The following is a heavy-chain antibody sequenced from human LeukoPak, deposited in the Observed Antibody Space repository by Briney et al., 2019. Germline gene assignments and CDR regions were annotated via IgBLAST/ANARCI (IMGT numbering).Heavy chain of an antibody. CDR1: GGSIISTTYY. V-gene: IGHV4-39*07. Sequence: PSETLSLTCTVSGGSIISTTYYWGWIRQPPGEGLEWIGSIDYSGSTYYNPSLKSRVNISVDTSKNQFSLNLSSVTAADTAVYSCARASGSSWYERRLHAYYYYMDVWGKGTTVTVSS. D-gene: IGHD6-13*01. CDR2: IDYSGST. J-gene: IGHJ6*03. CDR3: ARASGSSWYERRLHAYYYYMDV.